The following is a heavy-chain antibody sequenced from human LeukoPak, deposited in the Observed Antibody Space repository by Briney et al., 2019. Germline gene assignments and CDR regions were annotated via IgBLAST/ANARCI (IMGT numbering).Heavy chain of an antibody. D-gene: IGHD1-14*01. CDR1: GFTFSSYA. Sequence: GGSLRLSCAASGFTFSSYAMHWVRQAPGKGLEYVSAISSNGGSTYYANSVKGRLTISRDNSKNTLYLQMGSLRAEDMAVYYCARYEAEGDYYYGMDVWGQGTTVTVYS. CDR2: ISSNGGST. J-gene: IGHJ6*02. CDR3: ARYEAEGDYYYGMDV. V-gene: IGHV3-64*01.